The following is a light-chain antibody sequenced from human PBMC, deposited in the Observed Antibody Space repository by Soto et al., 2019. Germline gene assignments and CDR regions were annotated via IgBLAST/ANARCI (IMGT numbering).Light chain of an antibody. J-gene: IGLJ3*02. V-gene: IGLV1-40*01. CDR2: KNN. CDR3: QSYDNILSGPL. Sequence: QSVLTQPPSVSGSPGQTITMSCTWSGSNVGASYDVHWYQVLPGAGPRLLIYKNNNRPSGVPDRFSGSKSGTSASLAITGLRAEDEADYYCQSYDNILSGPLFGGGTKVTVL. CDR1: GSNVGASYD.